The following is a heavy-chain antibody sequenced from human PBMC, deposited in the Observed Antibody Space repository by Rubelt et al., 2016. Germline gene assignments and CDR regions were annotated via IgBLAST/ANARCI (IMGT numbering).Heavy chain of an antibody. J-gene: IGHJ4*02. CDR3: ARERGGYGCNVHSDY. CDR2: ISAYNGNT. V-gene: IGHV1-18*01. Sequence: QVQLVQSGAEVKKPGASVKVSCKASGYTFTSYGISWVRQAPGQGLEWMGWISAYNGNTNYAQKLQGLVTMTTATSPSTSYMVLRSLGSDDTAVDYFARERGGYGCNVHSDYWGQGTLVTVSS. D-gene: IGHD4-23*01. CDR1: GYTFTSYG.